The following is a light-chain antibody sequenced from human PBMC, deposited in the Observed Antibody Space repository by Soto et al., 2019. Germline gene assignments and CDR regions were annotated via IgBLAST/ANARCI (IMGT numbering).Light chain of an antibody. CDR1: QGISSY. V-gene: IGKV1-39*01. J-gene: IGKJ1*01. CDR3: QQSYTIPLWT. Sequence: DIQMTQSPSSLSASVGDRFTMTFRSSQGISSYLAWYQQKPGKAPKLLIYAASTLQSGVPSRFTGRGSGTDFSLTINSLQPEDFATYFCQQSYTIPLWTFGQGTKVDIK. CDR2: AAS.